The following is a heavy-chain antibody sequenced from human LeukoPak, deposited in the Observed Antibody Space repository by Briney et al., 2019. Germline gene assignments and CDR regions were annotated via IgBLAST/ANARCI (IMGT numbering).Heavy chain of an antibody. V-gene: IGHV3-15*01. J-gene: IGHJ4*02. Sequence: PGGSLRLSCAASGFTFSNAWMSWVRQAPGERLEWVGRIKSKTDGGTIDYAAPVKGRFTISRDESRNTLYLQMNSLKTEDTAVYYCTHYYGSGLFDYWGQGTLVTVSS. CDR1: GFTFSNAW. CDR3: THYYGSGLFDY. D-gene: IGHD3-10*01. CDR2: IKSKTDGGTI.